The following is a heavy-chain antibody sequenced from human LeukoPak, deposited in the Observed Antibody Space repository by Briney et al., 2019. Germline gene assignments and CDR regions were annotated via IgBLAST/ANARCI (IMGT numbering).Heavy chain of an antibody. Sequence: PGGSLRLSCAASGFTFSSYGMHWVRQAPGKGLEWVSVIYSGGSTYYADSVKGRFTISRDNSKNTLYLQMNSLRAEDTAVYYCARDIWDSSGRFFDYWGQGTLVTVSS. CDR2: IYSGGST. D-gene: IGHD3-22*01. CDR3: ARDIWDSSGRFFDY. V-gene: IGHV3-NL1*01. J-gene: IGHJ4*02. CDR1: GFTFSSYG.